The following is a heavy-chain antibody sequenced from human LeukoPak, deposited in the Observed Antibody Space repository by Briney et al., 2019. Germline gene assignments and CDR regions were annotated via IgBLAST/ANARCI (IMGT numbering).Heavy chain of an antibody. J-gene: IGHJ4*02. CDR3: AKGGRCNGDSCYYYFDY. Sequence: PGGSLRLSCAASGFTFSSYWMSWVRQAPGKGLEWVANIKQDGSEKYYVDSVKGRFTISRDNAKNSLYLQMNSLRAEDTAVYYCAKGGRCNGDSCYYYFDYWGQGTLVTVSS. V-gene: IGHV3-7*03. D-gene: IGHD2-21*01. CDR1: GFTFSSYW. CDR2: IKQDGSEK.